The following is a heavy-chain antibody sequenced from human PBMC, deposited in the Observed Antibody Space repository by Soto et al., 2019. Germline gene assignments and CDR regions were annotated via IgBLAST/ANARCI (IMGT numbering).Heavy chain of an antibody. Sequence: PGGSLRLSCAAPGFTFSSYAMSWARQAPGKGLEWVSAISGSGGSTYYADSVKGRFTISRDNSKNTLYLQMNSLRAEDTAVYYCAKDGGPAYYDYIWGSYPEYYFDYWGQGTLVTVSS. CDR1: GFTFSSYA. CDR3: AKDGGPAYYDYIWGSYPEYYFDY. J-gene: IGHJ4*02. CDR2: ISGSGGST. V-gene: IGHV3-23*01. D-gene: IGHD3-16*02.